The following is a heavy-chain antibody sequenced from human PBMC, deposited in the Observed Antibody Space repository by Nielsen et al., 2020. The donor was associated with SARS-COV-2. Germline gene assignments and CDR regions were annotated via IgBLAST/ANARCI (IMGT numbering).Heavy chain of an antibody. CDR3: AKTRWLRPHFDY. J-gene: IGHJ4*02. V-gene: IGHV3-23*01. CDR2: ITGSGGSA. Sequence: GESLKISCAAFGFVFNGYSMSWVRQTPGRGLQWVSTITGSGGSADYTDSVKGRFTISRDNSKNTLYLQMNSLRSDDTAIYYCAKTRWLRPHFDYWGQGILVTVSS. D-gene: IGHD6-19*01. CDR1: GFVFNGYS.